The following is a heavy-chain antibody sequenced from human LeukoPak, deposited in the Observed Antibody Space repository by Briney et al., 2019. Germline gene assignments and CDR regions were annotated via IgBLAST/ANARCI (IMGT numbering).Heavy chain of an antibody. V-gene: IGHV1-2*02. D-gene: IGHD3-3*01. CDR3: ARSGYYDHFDY. J-gene: IGHJ4*02. CDR1: RYTFTGYY. Sequence: ASVKVSCKASRYTFTGYYIHLVRQAPGQGLEWMGWINPKSGGTNYAQKFQGRVTMTRDTSISTAYMELSSLRSDDTAVYYCARSGYYDHFDYWGQGTLVTVSS. CDR2: INPKSGGT.